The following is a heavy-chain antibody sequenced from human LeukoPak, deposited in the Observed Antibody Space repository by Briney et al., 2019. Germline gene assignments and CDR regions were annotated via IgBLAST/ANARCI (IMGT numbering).Heavy chain of an antibody. D-gene: IGHD3-3*01. Sequence: GASVKVSCKASGYTFTSYGISWVRQAPGQGLEWMGWISAYNGNTNYAQKLQGRVTMTTDTSTSTAYMELRSLRSDDTAVYYCARSPYDFWSGYYFDYWGQGTLVTVSS. CDR1: GYTFTSYG. CDR2: ISAYNGNT. V-gene: IGHV1-18*01. J-gene: IGHJ4*02. CDR3: ARSPYDFWSGYYFDY.